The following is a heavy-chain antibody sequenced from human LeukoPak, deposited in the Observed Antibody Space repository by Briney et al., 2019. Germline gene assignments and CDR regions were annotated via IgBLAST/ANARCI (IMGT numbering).Heavy chain of an antibody. CDR1: GFTFSRYW. CDR3: ARAPSEVGGYYPEYFRH. V-gene: IGHV3-74*01. J-gene: IGHJ1*01. D-gene: IGHD3-22*01. Sequence: GGSLRLSCEPSGFTFSRYWMHWVRQAPGEGLVWVSRIKSDGKTNYADSVKGRFTISRDNAKNTVSLQMDSLRAEDTGVYYCARAPSEVGGYYPEYFRHWGQGTLVTVSS. CDR2: IKSDGKT.